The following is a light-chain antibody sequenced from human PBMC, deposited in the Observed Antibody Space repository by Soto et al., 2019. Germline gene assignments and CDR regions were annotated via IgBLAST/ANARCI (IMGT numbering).Light chain of an antibody. CDR1: SSNIGAGYD. Sequence: QAVVTQPTSVSGAPGQTVTISCTGSSSNIGAGYDVHWYQQIPGTAPKLLISVNNKRPSGVPDRFSDSKSGTSASLAITGLQAEDEADYYCQSYDRSLSAVVFGGGTKLTVL. J-gene: IGLJ2*01. CDR3: QSYDRSLSAVV. V-gene: IGLV1-40*01. CDR2: VNN.